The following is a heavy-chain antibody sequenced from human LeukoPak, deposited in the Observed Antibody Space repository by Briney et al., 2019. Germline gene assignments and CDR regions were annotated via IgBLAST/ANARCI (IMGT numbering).Heavy chain of an antibody. D-gene: IGHD3-9*01. Sequence: GGSLRLSCAASGFTFRSYTVNWVRQAPGKGLEWVSSISSSGTYIYYADSVKGRFTISRDNAKNSLYLQMNSLRAEDTAVYYCASADYDILTGYFFDYWGQGILVTVSS. V-gene: IGHV3-21*01. CDR2: ISSSGTYI. CDR3: ASADYDILTGYFFDY. J-gene: IGHJ4*02. CDR1: GFTFRSYT.